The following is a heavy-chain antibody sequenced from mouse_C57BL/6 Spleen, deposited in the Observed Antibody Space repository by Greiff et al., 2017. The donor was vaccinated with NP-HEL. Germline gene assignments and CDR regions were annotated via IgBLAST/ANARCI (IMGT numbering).Heavy chain of an antibody. J-gene: IGHJ2*01. D-gene: IGHD1-1*01. CDR1: GYTFTSYW. Sequence: QVQLQQPGAELVKPGASVKMSCKASGYTFTSYWITWVKQRPGQGLEWIGDIYPGSGSTNYNEKFKGKATLTVDQSSSKAYMQLSSLTSEDSAVYYCAREGRYYGSSFDYWGQGTTLTVSS. V-gene: IGHV1-55*01. CDR2: IYPGSGST. CDR3: AREGRYYGSSFDY.